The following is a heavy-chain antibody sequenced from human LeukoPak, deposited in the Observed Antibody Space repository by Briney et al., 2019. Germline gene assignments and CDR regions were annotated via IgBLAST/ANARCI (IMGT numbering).Heavy chain of an antibody. J-gene: IGHJ6*02. Sequence: GGSLRLSCAASGLTFSSYAMSWVRQAPGKGLEWVSAISGSGGSTYYADSVKGRFTISRDNSKNTLYLQMNSLRAEDTAVYYCAKATRGRYCSSTSCYGAYYYYGMDVWGQGTTVTVSS. CDR2: ISGSGGST. CDR3: AKATRGRYCSSTSCYGAYYYYGMDV. V-gene: IGHV3-23*01. D-gene: IGHD2-2*01. CDR1: GLTFSSYA.